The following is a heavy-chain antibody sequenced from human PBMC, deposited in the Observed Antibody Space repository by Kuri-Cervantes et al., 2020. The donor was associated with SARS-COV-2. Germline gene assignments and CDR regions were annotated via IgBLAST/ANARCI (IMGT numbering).Heavy chain of an antibody. CDR1: GFTFSDYY. CDR2: IRSKAYGGTT. D-gene: IGHD1-26*01. V-gene: IGHV3-71*01. CDR3: TREWELLPNWFDP. Sequence: GGSLRLSCAASGFTFSDYYMSWVRQAPGKGLEWVGFIRSKAYGGTTEYAASVKGRFTISRDDSKSIAYLQMNSLKTEDTAVYYCTREWELLPNWFDPWGQGTLVTVSS. J-gene: IGHJ5*02.